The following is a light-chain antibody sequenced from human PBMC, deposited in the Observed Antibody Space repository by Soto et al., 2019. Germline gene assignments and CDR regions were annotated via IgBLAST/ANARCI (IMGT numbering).Light chain of an antibody. CDR3: HKYGTSPLT. J-gene: IGKJ4*01. CDR1: QSVASSF. CDR2: TAS. V-gene: IGKV3-20*01. Sequence: EIVLTQSPGTLSLSPGARATLSCRASQSVASSFIAWFQQKPGQPPRLLIYTASSRAPGIPDRFTASGSGTDFTLTISRLEPEDFAVYYCHKYGTSPLTVGGGTQVEF.